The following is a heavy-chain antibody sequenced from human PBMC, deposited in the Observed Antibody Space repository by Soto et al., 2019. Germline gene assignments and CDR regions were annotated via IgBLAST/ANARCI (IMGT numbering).Heavy chain of an antibody. J-gene: IGHJ6*02. CDR3: ARDLDYYYYYGMDV. Sequence: PGGSLRLSCAASGFTFSSYAMHWVRQAPGKGLEWVAVISYDGSNKYYADSVKGRFTISRDNSKNTLYLQMNSLRAEDTAVYYCARDLDYYYYYGMDVWGQGTTVTVSS. CDR2: ISYDGSNK. D-gene: IGHD3-3*01. V-gene: IGHV3-30-3*01. CDR1: GFTFSSYA.